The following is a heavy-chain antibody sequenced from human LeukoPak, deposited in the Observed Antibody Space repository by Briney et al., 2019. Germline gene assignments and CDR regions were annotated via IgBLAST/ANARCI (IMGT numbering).Heavy chain of an antibody. CDR3: ARGSIVGATFDCFDY. Sequence: ASVKVSCKASGYTFTGYYIHWVRQAPGQGLEWMGWINPNSGGTNYAQKFQGRVTMTRDTPISTAYMALSRLRSDDTAVYYCARGSIVGATFDCFDYWGQGTLVTVSS. D-gene: IGHD1-26*01. CDR1: GYTFTGYY. V-gene: IGHV1-2*02. J-gene: IGHJ4*02. CDR2: INPNSGGT.